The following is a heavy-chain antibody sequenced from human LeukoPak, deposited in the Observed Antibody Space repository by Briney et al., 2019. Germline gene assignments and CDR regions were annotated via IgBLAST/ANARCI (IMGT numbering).Heavy chain of an antibody. J-gene: IGHJ4*01. CDR1: RFTFSSYW. CDR2: IKQDGTEK. Sequence: GGSLRLSCAASRFTFSSYWMSWVRQAPGKGLEWVANIKQDGTEKYYVDSVKGRFTISRDNAKNSLYLQMNSLRAEDTAVYYCARDSLHPSSLHYYFDYWGQEPWSPSPQ. CDR3: ARDSLHPSSLHYYFDY. V-gene: IGHV3-7*01. D-gene: IGHD6-6*01.